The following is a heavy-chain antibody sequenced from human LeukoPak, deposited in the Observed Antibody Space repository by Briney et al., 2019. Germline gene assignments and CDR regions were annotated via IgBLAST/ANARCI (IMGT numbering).Heavy chain of an antibody. Sequence: PGGSLRLSCAASGFTFSNYAMSWVRQAPGKGLEWVSSIENNDGTTYYADSMKGRFTISRDTSKHMVYLQMNSLRAEDTAMYYCANLYYDFPFWGQGTLVTVSS. CDR1: GFTFSNYA. CDR2: IENNDGTT. V-gene: IGHV3-23*01. D-gene: IGHD3/OR15-3a*01. CDR3: ANLYYDFPF. J-gene: IGHJ4*02.